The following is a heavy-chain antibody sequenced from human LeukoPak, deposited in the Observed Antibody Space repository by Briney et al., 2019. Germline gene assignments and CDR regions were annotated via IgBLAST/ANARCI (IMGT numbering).Heavy chain of an antibody. CDR1: GGSISSSSYY. V-gene: IGHV4-39*07. Sequence: PPETLSLTCTVSGGSISSSSYYWGWIRQPPGKGLEWIGSIDYRGGTYFSPSLRSRVTLSVDTSKNQFSLNLISVTAADTAVYYCARGPSITIFGVVMYTWFDPWGQGTPVSVSS. CDR3: ARGPSITIFGVVMYTWFDP. D-gene: IGHD3-3*01. CDR2: IDYRGGT. J-gene: IGHJ5*02.